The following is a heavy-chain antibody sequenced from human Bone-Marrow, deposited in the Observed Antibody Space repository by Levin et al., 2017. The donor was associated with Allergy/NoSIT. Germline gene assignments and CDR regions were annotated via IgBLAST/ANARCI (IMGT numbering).Heavy chain of an antibody. Sequence: GGSLRLSCAASGFTFSSYTMNWVRQAPGKGLEWVSSITIRGGYQYYADSLRGRFTISRDNAKNSLYLQMSSLRAEDTAVYYCACLPYHHNSGYYVWEIWGQGTTVTVSS. CDR1: GFTFSSYT. CDR2: ITIRGGYQ. D-gene: IGHD3-22*01. CDR3: ACLPYHHNSGYYVWEI. J-gene: IGHJ3*02. V-gene: IGHV3-21*01.